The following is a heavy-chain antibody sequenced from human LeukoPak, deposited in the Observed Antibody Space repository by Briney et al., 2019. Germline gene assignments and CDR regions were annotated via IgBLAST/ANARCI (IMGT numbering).Heavy chain of an antibody. CDR2: IYYSGST. CDR1: GGSISSSSYY. D-gene: IGHD3-22*01. V-gene: IGHV4-39*01. Sequence: SETLSLTCTVSGGSISSSSYYWGWIRQPPGKGLEWIGSIYYSGSTYYNPSLKSRVTISVDTSKNQFSLKLSSVTAADTAVYYCATYDNVYWGQGTLVTVSS. J-gene: IGHJ4*02. CDR3: ATYDNVY.